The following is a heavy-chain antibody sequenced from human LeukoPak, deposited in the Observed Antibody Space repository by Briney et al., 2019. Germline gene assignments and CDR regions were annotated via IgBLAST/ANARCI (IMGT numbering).Heavy chain of an antibody. V-gene: IGHV1-46*01. CDR2: MNPSGGST. D-gene: IGHD3-22*01. CDR1: GYTFTHWY. CDR3: ARDLLPYYDSSGSVDY. Sequence: ASVKVSCKTSGYTFTHWYIHWVRQAPGQGLEWMGIMNPSGGSTTYAQQFQGRVTLTRDTSISTAYMELSRLRSDDTAVYYCARDLLPYYDSSGSVDYWGQGTLVTVSS. J-gene: IGHJ4*02.